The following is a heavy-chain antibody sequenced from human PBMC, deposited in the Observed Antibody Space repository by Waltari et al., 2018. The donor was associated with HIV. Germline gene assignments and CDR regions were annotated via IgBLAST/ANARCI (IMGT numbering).Heavy chain of an antibody. V-gene: IGHV4-34*01. Sequence: QVQLQQWGAGLLKSSETLSLTCAVYGGSFSGYYWSWIRQPPGKGLEWIVEIYHSGSTNYNPSRKSRVTISVDTSKNQFSLKLSSVTAADTAVYYCARGRWTMVRGVIQAYYYYYGMDVWGQGTTVTVSS. CDR1: GGSFSGYY. J-gene: IGHJ6*02. CDR2: IYHSGST. CDR3: ARGRWTMVRGVIQAYYYYYGMDV. D-gene: IGHD3-10*01.